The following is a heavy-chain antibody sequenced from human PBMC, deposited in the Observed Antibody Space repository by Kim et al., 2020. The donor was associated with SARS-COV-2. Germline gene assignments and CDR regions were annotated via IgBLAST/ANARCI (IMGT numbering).Heavy chain of an antibody. J-gene: IGHJ4*02. CDR1: GYSFTSYW. CDR2: IDPSDSYT. V-gene: IGHV5-10-1*01. CDR3: ARQIPHYYYGSGSHYYFDY. Sequence: GESLKISCKGSGYSFTSYWISWVRQMPGKGLEWMGRIDPSDSYTNYSPSFQGHVTISADKSISTAYLQWSSLKASDTAMYYCARQIPHYYYGSGSHYYFDYWGQGTLVTVSS. D-gene: IGHD3-10*01.